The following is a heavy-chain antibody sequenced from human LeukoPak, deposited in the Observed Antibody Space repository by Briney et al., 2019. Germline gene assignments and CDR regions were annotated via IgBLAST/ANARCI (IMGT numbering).Heavy chain of an antibody. Sequence: PGGSLKISCKGSGYSFGNRWIGWVRQMPGKGLEWMGIIYPDDSDTIYSPSFEGQVTISADKSISTAYLQWSSLKASDTAMYYCARGAYVSGSSYNYYGMDVWGQGTTVTVSS. CDR1: GYSFGNRW. V-gene: IGHV5-51*01. J-gene: IGHJ6*02. CDR3: ARGAYVSGSSYNYYGMDV. D-gene: IGHD3-10*01. CDR2: IYPDDSDT.